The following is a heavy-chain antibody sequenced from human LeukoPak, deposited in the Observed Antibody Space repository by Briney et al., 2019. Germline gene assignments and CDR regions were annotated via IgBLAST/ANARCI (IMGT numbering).Heavy chain of an antibody. D-gene: IGHD2-2*01. J-gene: IGHJ6*02. Sequence: GASVKVSCKASGYTFTSYGISWVRQAPGQGLEWMGWISAYNGNTNYAQKLQGRVTMTTDTSTSTAYMELRSLRSDDTAVYYCARVCSSTSCYHHYYYGMDVWGQGTTVTVSS. V-gene: IGHV1-18*01. CDR2: ISAYNGNT. CDR1: GYTFTSYG. CDR3: ARVCSSTSCYHHYYYGMDV.